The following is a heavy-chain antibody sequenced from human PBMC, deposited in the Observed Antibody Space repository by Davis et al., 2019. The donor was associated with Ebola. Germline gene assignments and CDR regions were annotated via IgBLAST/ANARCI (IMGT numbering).Heavy chain of an antibody. CDR3: ARGVTMVRGVMDYYYGMDV. V-gene: IGHV4-61*01. CDR2: IYYSGST. D-gene: IGHD3-10*01. J-gene: IGHJ6*02. Sequence: MPSETLSLTCFVSGGSVGSRDTSYWSWIRQSPGKGPEWIALIYYSGSTKYNPSLKSRVTISLDTSKNQFSLKLSSVTAADTAVYYCARGVTMVRGVMDYYYGMDVWGQGTTVTVSS. CDR1: GGSVGSRDTSY.